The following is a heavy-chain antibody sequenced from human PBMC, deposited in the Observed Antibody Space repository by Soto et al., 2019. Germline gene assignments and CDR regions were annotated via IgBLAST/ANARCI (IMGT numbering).Heavy chain of an antibody. CDR2: IYYSGST. V-gene: IGHV4-39*01. Sequence: SETLSLTCTVSGGSISSSSYYWGWIRQPPGKGLEWIGSIYYSGSTYYNPSLKSRVTISVDTSKNQFSLKLSSVTAADTAVYYCARLGYDYVWGSSYYYHYGMAVWGQGTTVPVSS. CDR3: ARLGYDYVWGSSYYYHYGMAV. CDR1: GGSISSSSYY. D-gene: IGHD3-16*01. J-gene: IGHJ6*02.